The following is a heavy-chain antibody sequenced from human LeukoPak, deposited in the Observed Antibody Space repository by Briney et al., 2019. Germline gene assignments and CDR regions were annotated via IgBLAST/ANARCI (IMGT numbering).Heavy chain of an antibody. CDR3: ATESEAKVIAAAGRFYDY. V-gene: IGHV4-30-4*01. Sequence: SQTLSLTCTVSGGSISSGDYYWSWIRQPPGKGLGWIGYIYYSGSTYYNPSLKSRVTISVDTSKNQFSLKLSSVTAADTAVYYCATESEAKVIAAAGRFYDYWGQGTLVTVSS. J-gene: IGHJ4*02. CDR2: IYYSGST. D-gene: IGHD6-13*01. CDR1: GGSISSGDYY.